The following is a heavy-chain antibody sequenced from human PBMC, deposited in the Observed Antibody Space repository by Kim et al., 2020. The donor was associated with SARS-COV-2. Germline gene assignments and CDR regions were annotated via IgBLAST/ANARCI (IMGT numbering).Heavy chain of an antibody. J-gene: IGHJ2*01. V-gene: IGHV1-18*01. Sequence: ASVKVSCKASGYTFTSYGISWVRQAPGQGLEWMGWISAYNGNTNYAQKLQGRVTMTTDTSTSTAYMELRSLRSDDTAVYYCARVNQVEDIVVAYWYFDLWGRGTLVTVSS. D-gene: IGHD2-2*01. CDR2: ISAYNGNT. CDR3: ARVNQVEDIVVAYWYFDL. CDR1: GYTFTSYG.